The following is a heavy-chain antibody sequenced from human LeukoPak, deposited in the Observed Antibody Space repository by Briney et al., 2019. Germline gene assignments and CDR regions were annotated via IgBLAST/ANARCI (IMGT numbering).Heavy chain of an antibody. D-gene: IGHD5-18*01. CDR1: GYTFSSHW. V-gene: IGHV3-7*04. Sequence: GGSLRLSCAASGYTFSSHWMSRVRQAPGKGLEWVANIKEDGSEKYYVDTVKGRFSISRDNAKNTLDLQMNSLRVEDTAVYYCARDGYRYAYWGQGTLVTVSS. CDR2: IKEDGSEK. J-gene: IGHJ4*02. CDR3: ARDGYRYAY.